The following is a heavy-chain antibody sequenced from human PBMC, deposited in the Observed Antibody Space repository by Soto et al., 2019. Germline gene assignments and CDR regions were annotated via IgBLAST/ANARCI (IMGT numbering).Heavy chain of an antibody. D-gene: IGHD3-9*01. CDR2: IYYSGST. CDR3: ASYYDILTGRSWFDP. J-gene: IGHJ5*02. V-gene: IGHV4-30-4*01. CDR1: GGAISSGDYY. Sequence: PSETLSLTCTVSGGAISSGDYYCICIRQAPGKGLEWIGYIYYSGSTYYNPSLKSRVTISVDTSKNQFSLKLSSVTAADTAVYYCASYYDILTGRSWFDPWGQGTLVTVSS.